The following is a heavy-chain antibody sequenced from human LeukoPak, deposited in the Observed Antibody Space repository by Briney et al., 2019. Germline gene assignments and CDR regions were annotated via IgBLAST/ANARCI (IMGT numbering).Heavy chain of an antibody. Sequence: VASVTVSCKASGYTFSEYYLHWVRQAPGQGLEWMGWINPSSGNTNSAQKVQGRVTMTRDTSIPTAYMELSRLRSDDTAVYYWARARKEIGYDGWFDPWGQGTLVTVSS. V-gene: IGHV1-2*02. D-gene: IGHD5-12*01. CDR3: ARARKEIGYDGWFDP. CDR2: INPSSGNT. J-gene: IGHJ5*02. CDR1: GYTFSEYY.